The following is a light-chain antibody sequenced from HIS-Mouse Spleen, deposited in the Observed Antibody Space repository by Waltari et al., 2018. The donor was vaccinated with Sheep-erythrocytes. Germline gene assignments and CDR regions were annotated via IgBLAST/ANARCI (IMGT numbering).Light chain of an antibody. Sequence: DIVMTQSPDSLAVSLGEWATITFKSSQSVLYSSNNKNYLAWYQQKPGQPPKLLIYWASTRESGVPDRFSGSGSGTDFTLTISSLQAEDVAVYYCQQYYSTPLTFGGGTKVEIK. J-gene: IGKJ4*01. V-gene: IGKV4-1*01. CDR2: WAS. CDR1: QSVLYSSNNKNY. CDR3: QQYYSTPLT.